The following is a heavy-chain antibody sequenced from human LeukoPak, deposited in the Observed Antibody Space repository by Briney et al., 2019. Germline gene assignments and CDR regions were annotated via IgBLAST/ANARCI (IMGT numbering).Heavy chain of an antibody. Sequence: PGGSLRLSCAASGFTFSSYWMHWVRHAPGKGRVWVSRINSAGSSTSYADSVKGRFTISRDNAKNTLYLQMNSLRAEDTAVYFCARDQYTNSGNWFDPWGQGTLVTVSS. CDR3: ARDQYTNSGNWFDP. D-gene: IGHD7-27*01. CDR2: INSAGSST. V-gene: IGHV3-74*01. J-gene: IGHJ5*02. CDR1: GFTFSSYW.